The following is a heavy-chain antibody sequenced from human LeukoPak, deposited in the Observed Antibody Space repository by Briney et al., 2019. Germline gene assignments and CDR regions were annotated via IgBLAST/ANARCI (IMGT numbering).Heavy chain of an antibody. V-gene: IGHV1-2*02. CDR1: GYTFTGYY. Sequence: GASVKVSCKASGYTFTGYYMHWVRQAPGQGLEWMGWINPNSGGTNYAQKFQGRVTMTRDTSISTAYMELSRLRSDDTAVYYCARDRDGYNSPYYFDYWGQGTLVTVSS. D-gene: IGHD5-12*01. J-gene: IGHJ4*02. CDR3: ARDRDGYNSPYYFDY. CDR2: INPNSGGT.